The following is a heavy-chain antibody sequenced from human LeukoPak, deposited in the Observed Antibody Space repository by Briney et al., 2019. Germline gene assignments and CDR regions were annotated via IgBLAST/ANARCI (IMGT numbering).Heavy chain of an antibody. Sequence: PGGSLRLSCAASGFTFSNAWVSWVRQAPGKGLDWVGRIKSKTDGGTTDYAAPVKGRFTISRDDSKNTLYLQMNSLKTEDTAVYYCAALPYYDSSGYYYVLLDYWGQGTLVTVSS. CDR1: GFTFSNAW. J-gene: IGHJ4*02. CDR2: IKSKTDGGTT. V-gene: IGHV3-15*01. D-gene: IGHD3-22*01. CDR3: AALPYYDSSGYYYVLLDY.